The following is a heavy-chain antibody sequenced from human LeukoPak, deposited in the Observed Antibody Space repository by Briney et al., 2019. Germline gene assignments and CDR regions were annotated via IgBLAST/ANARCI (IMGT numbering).Heavy chain of an antibody. CDR2: IIPIFGTA. Sequence: SVKVSCKASGGTFSSYAISWVRQAPGQGLEWMGGIIPIFGTANYAQKFQGRVTITADESTSTAYMELSSLRSEDTAVYYCASSSGWYYAFDIWGQGTMVTVSS. CDR3: ASSSGWYYAFDI. D-gene: IGHD6-19*01. CDR1: GGTFSSYA. J-gene: IGHJ3*02. V-gene: IGHV1-69*13.